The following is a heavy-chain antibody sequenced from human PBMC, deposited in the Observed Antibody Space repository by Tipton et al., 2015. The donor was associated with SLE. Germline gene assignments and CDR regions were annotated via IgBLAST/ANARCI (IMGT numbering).Heavy chain of an antibody. CDR3: ASLLTPKYFSYGMDV. Sequence: TLSLTCTVSGGSISSGDYSWSWIRQPPGKGLEWIGYIYHSGSTYYNPSLKSRVTISVDTSKNQFSLRLTSVTAADTALYYCASLLTPKYFSYGMDVWGQGTTVTVSS. CDR2: IYHSGST. CDR1: GGSISSGDYS. D-gene: IGHD4/OR15-4a*01. V-gene: IGHV4-30-2*01. J-gene: IGHJ6*02.